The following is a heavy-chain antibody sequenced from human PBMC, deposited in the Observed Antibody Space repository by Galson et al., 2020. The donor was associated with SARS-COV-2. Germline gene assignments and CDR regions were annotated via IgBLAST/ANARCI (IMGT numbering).Heavy chain of an antibody. CDR2: INPKSGST. CDR3: ARLRYYDVLTGYIVDV. Sequence: ASVKVSCKASGYTFTDYYIHWVRQAPGQGLEWMGWINPKSGSTNYAQKFEGRVTMTRDTSITTAYMGLSSLRAYDTAVYYCARLRYYDVLTGYIVDVWGQGTMVTVSS. CDR1: GYTFTDYY. J-gene: IGHJ6*02. V-gene: IGHV1-2*02. D-gene: IGHD3-9*01.